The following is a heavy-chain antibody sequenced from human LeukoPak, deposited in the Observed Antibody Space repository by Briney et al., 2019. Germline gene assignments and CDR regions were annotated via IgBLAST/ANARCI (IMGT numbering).Heavy chain of an antibody. CDR2: IWYDGSNK. CDR3: ARENYGSGSYYRVTHYYYYGMDV. J-gene: IGHJ6*04. CDR1: GFTFSSYG. V-gene: IGHV3-33*01. Sequence: GRSLRLSCAASGFTFSSYGMHWVSQARGKGLEWVAVIWYDGSNKYYADSVKGRFTISRDNSKNTLYLQMNSLRAEDTAVYYCARENYGSGSYYRVTHYYYYGMDVWGKGTTVTVSS. D-gene: IGHD3-10*01.